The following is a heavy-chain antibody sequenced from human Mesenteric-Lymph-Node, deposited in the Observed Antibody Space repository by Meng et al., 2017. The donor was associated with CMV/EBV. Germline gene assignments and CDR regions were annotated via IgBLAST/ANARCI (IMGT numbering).Heavy chain of an antibody. CDR1: GYSISSGYY. D-gene: IGHD3-3*01. CDR2: IYHSGGT. V-gene: IGHV4-38-2*02. Sequence: GSLRLSCTVSGYSISSGYYWGWIRQPPGKGLEWIGSIYHSGGTYFNPSLKSRVTISVDTSKNQFSLNLWSLTAADTAVYYCARRNLYDFWSGKNWFDPWGQGTLVTVSS. J-gene: IGHJ5*02. CDR3: ARRNLYDFWSGKNWFDP.